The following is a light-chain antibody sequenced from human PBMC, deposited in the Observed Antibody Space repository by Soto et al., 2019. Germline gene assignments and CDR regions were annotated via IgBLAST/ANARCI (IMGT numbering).Light chain of an antibody. CDR2: DAS. J-gene: IGKJ2*03. Sequence: DIQMTQSPSSLSASVGDRVTITCQASQDISNYLNWYQQKPGKAPKLLIYDASNLETGVPSRFSGSGSGTDFTFTISSLQPEDIATYYCQQYYGFPYSFGQGTKLEIK. CDR3: QQYYGFPYS. V-gene: IGKV1-33*01. CDR1: QDISNY.